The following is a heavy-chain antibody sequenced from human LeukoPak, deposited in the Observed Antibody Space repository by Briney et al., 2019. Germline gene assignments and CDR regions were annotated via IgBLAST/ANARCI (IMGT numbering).Heavy chain of an antibody. CDR1: GFTFSNNA. J-gene: IGHJ4*02. CDR3: AKGGYCSSTICYTIGGPIDY. Sequence: GGSLRLSCAASGFTFSNNAMHWVRQAPGKGLGWVAFIWEDESNEYYADSVKGRFTISRDISKNTLYLQMNSLRAEDTALYYCAKGGYCSSTICYTIGGPIDYWGQGTLVTVSS. D-gene: IGHD2-2*01. V-gene: IGHV3-30*02. CDR2: IWEDESNE.